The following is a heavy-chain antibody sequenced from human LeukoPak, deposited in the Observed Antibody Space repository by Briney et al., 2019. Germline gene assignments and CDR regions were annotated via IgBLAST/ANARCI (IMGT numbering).Heavy chain of an antibody. Sequence: GGSLRLSCAASGFTFSSYGMHWVRQAPGKGLEWVAVISYDGSNKYYADSVRGRFTISRDNSKNTLYLQMNSLRAEDTAVYYCAKDPGGSWFFFDYWGQGTLVTVSS. D-gene: IGHD1-26*01. J-gene: IGHJ4*02. CDR1: GFTFSSYG. CDR2: ISYDGSNK. CDR3: AKDPGGSWFFFDY. V-gene: IGHV3-30*18.